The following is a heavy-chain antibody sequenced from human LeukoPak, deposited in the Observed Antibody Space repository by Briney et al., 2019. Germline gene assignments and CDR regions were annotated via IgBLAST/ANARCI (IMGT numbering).Heavy chain of an antibody. J-gene: IGHJ4*02. CDR2: ISGSGDNT. CDR3: AKGDDILTGYLSYFDY. D-gene: IGHD3-9*01. CDR1: GFTFRTYA. V-gene: IGHV3-23*01. Sequence: PGGSLRLSCAASGFTFRTYAMNWVRQAPEKGLEWVSGISGSGDNTYYADSVKGRFTISRDNSKNTLYLQMNSLRAEDTAVYYCAKGDDILTGYLSYFDYWGQGTLVTVSS.